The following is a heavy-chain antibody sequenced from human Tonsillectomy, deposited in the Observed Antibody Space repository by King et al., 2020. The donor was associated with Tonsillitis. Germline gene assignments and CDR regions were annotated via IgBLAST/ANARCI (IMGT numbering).Heavy chain of an antibody. Sequence: VQLVESGGGLVQPGGSLRLSCAAPGFTFSSSAMNWVRQAPGKGLEWVSVIYSGGSDTYYADSVKGRFTISRDNSKNTLYLQMNSLRAEDTALYYCARDSAGTKYYYFGMDVWGQGTTVTVSS. D-gene: IGHD1-1*01. V-gene: IGHV3-23*03. CDR1: GFTFSSSA. J-gene: IGHJ6*02. CDR2: IYSGGSDT. CDR3: ARDSAGTKYYYFGMDV.